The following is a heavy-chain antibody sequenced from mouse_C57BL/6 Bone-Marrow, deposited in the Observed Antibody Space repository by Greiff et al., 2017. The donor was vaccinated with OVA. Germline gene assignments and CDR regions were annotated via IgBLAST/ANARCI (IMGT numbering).Heavy chain of an antibody. CDR2: INYDGSST. Sequence: EVKLVESEGGLVQPGSSMKLSCTASGFTFSDYYMAWVRQVPEKGLEWVANINYDGSSTYYLDSLKSRFIISRDNAKNILYLQMSSLKSEDTATYYCARDQATVLDWYFDVWGTGTTVTVSS. V-gene: IGHV5-16*01. D-gene: IGHD3-2*02. CDR1: GFTFSDYY. CDR3: ARDQATVLDWYFDV. J-gene: IGHJ1*03.